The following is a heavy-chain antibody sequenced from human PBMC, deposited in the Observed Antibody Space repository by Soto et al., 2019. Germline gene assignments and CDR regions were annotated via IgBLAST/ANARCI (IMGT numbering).Heavy chain of an antibody. Sequence: SETLSLTCTVSGGSISSYYWSWIRQPPGKGLEWIGYIYYSGSTNYNPSLKSRVTISVDTSKNQFSLKLSSVTAADTAVYYCARRQHILTSIYDYIWGSYRYTDYFDYWGQGTLVTVSS. V-gene: IGHV4-59*12. J-gene: IGHJ4*02. D-gene: IGHD3-16*02. CDR3: ARRQHILTSIYDYIWGSYRYTDYFDY. CDR2: IYYSGST. CDR1: GGSISSYY.